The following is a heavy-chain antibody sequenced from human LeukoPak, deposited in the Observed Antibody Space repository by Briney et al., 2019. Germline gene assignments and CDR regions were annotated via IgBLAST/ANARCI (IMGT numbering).Heavy chain of an antibody. CDR2: IYHSGST. CDR1: GGSISSYY. CDR3: ARVRYFDWLALDY. Sequence: SPSETLSLTCTASGGSISSYYWSWIRQPPGKGLEWIGSIYHSGSTYYNPSLKSRVTISVDTSKNQFSLKLSSVTAADTAVYYCARVRYFDWLALDYWGQGTLVTVSS. D-gene: IGHD3-9*01. V-gene: IGHV4-38-2*02. J-gene: IGHJ4*02.